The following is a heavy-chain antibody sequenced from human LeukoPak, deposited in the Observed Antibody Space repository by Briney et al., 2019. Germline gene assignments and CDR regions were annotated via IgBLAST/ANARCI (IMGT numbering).Heavy chain of an antibody. V-gene: IGHV1-18*01. Sequence: ASVKVSCKASGYTFTSYGISWVRQAPGQGLEWMGWISAYNGNTNYAQKLQGRVTMTTDTSTSTAYMELRSLRSDDTAVYYCASGSPSPYIAAAGTPFDYWGQGTLVTVSS. J-gene: IGHJ4*02. CDR2: ISAYNGNT. CDR3: ASGSPSPYIAAAGTPFDY. CDR1: GYTFTSYG. D-gene: IGHD6-13*01.